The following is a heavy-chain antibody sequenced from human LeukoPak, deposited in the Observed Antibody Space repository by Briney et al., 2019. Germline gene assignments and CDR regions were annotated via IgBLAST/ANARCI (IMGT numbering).Heavy chain of an antibody. CDR3: AARAEAARRIFDY. V-gene: IGHV1-69*13. CDR2: IIPIFGTA. D-gene: IGHD6-6*01. J-gene: IGHJ4*02. Sequence: ASVKVSCKASGGTFSSYAISWVRQAPGQGLEWMGGIIPIFGTANYAQKFQGRVTITADESTSTAYMELSSLRSEDTAVYYCAARAEAARRIFDYWGQGTLVTVSS. CDR1: GGTFSSYA.